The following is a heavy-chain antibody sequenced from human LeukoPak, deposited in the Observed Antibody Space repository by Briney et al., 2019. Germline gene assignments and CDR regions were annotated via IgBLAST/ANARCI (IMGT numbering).Heavy chain of an antibody. D-gene: IGHD3-22*01. J-gene: IGHJ4*02. CDR1: GFTFSSYW. V-gene: IGHV3-74*01. CDR2: INSDGSST. Sequence: GGSLRLSCAASGFTFSSYWMHWVRHAPGKGLVWVSRINSDGSSTSYADSVKGRFTISRDNAKNTLYLQMNSLRAEDTAVYYCARDVPPPYYYDSSGYYPDYWGQGTLVTVSS. CDR3: ARDVPPPYYYDSSGYYPDY.